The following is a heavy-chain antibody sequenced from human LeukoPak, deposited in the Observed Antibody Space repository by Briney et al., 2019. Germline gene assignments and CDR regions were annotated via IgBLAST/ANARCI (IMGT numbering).Heavy chain of an antibody. D-gene: IGHD4-17*01. CDR1: GGSISSGDYY. CDR2: IYYSGST. J-gene: IGHJ3*02. V-gene: IGHV4-30-4*01. Sequence: SETLSLTCTVSGGSISSGDYYWSWIRQPPGKGLEWIGYIYYSGSTYYNPSLKSRVTISVDTSKNQFSLKLSSVTAADTAVYYCARYYGDYSDAFDIWGQGTMVTVSS. CDR3: ARYYGDYSDAFDI.